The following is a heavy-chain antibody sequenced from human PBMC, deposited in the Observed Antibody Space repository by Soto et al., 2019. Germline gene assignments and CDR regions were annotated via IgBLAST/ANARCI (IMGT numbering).Heavy chain of an antibody. D-gene: IGHD2-15*01. J-gene: IGHJ3*02. Sequence: PGGSLRLSCAASGFTFDDYAMHWVRQAPGKGLEWVSGISWNSGSIGYADSVKGRFTISRDNAKNSLYLQMNSLRAEDTALYYCAKDSSPWVAAPDAFDIWGQGTMVTVSS. CDR2: ISWNSGSI. CDR3: AKDSSPWVAAPDAFDI. CDR1: GFTFDDYA. V-gene: IGHV3-9*01.